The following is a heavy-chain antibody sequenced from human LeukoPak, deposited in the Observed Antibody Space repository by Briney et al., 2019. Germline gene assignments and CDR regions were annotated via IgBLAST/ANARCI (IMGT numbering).Heavy chain of an antibody. V-gene: IGHV3-23*01. Sequence: PGGSLRLSCAASGFTFSSYAMSWVRQAPGKGLEWVSAISGSGGSTYYADSAKGRFTISRDNSKNTLYLQMNSLRAEGTAVYYCASRKATVTTPLDYWGQGTLVTVSS. J-gene: IGHJ4*02. CDR1: GFTFSSYA. D-gene: IGHD4-17*01. CDR2: ISGSGGST. CDR3: ASRKATVTTPLDY.